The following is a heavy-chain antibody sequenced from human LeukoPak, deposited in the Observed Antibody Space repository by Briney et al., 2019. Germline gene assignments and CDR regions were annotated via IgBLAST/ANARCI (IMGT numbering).Heavy chain of an antibody. CDR3: ARDRGTGGAFDV. CDR1: GFTFNDYH. CDR2: ILSSSSHI. V-gene: IGHV3-11*01. J-gene: IGHJ3*01. D-gene: IGHD3-10*01. Sequence: GRSLRLSCAASGFTFNDYHMSWIRQAPGKGLEWISYILSSSSHIYYADSVKGRFTTSRDNAKNSLYLEMNSLRAEDTAVYYCARDRGTGGAFDVWGPGTKVTVSS.